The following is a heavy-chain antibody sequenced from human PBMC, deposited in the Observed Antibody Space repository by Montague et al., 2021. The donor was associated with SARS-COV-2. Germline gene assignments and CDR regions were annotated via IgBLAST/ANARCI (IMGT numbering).Heavy chain of an antibody. Sequence: SETLSLTCAVYGGSFSGYYWCWIRQRQGKGLEWIWEFNNSGSTNYNPYLKSRVTITVDTSKKKLSLKLSPVTAADTAVYYCAGGLGGGSGSHFDYWGQGTLVTVSS. J-gene: IGHJ4*02. CDR2: FNNSGST. V-gene: IGHV4-34*01. CDR1: GGSFSGYY. D-gene: IGHD2-15*01. CDR3: AGGLGGGSGSHFDY.